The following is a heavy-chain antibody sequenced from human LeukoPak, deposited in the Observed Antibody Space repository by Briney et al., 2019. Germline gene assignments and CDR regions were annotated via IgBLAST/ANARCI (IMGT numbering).Heavy chain of an antibody. Sequence: PSQTLSLTCTVSGGSISSGGYYWSWIRQHPGKGLEWIGYIYYSGSTNYNPSLKSRVTISVDTSKNQFSLKLSSVTAADTAVYYCAREVLVSAVAGTYQPRFDPWGQGTLVTVSS. V-gene: IGHV4-61*08. D-gene: IGHD6-19*01. CDR3: AREVLVSAVAGTYQPRFDP. CDR1: GGSISSGGYY. J-gene: IGHJ5*02. CDR2: IYYSGST.